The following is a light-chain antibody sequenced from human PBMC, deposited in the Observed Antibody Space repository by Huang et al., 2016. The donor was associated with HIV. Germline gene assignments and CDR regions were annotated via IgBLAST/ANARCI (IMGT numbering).Light chain of an antibody. J-gene: IGKJ5*01. V-gene: IGKV3-20*01. Sequence: EIVLTQSPGTLSLSPGERATISCRASQSVSSSFLVWYQQKVGQAPRLLIYGASSRATGIPDRFSGGGSGADFTLTISRLEPEDFAVYYCQHYGGSPLITFGQGTRLDIK. CDR2: GAS. CDR3: QHYGGSPLIT. CDR1: QSVSSSF.